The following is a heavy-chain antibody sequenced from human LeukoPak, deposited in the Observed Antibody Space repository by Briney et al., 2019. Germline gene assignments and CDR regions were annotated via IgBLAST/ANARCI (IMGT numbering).Heavy chain of an antibody. Sequence: GGSLRLYCAASGFTFSSYWMHWVRQAPGKGLVWVSRINSDGSSTSYADSVKGRFTISRDNAKNTLYLQMNSLRAEDTAVYYCARDAPGGTMIVARDAFDIWGQGTMVTVSS. CDR1: GFTFSSYW. J-gene: IGHJ3*02. V-gene: IGHV3-74*01. D-gene: IGHD3-22*01. CDR3: ARDAPGGTMIVARDAFDI. CDR2: INSDGSST.